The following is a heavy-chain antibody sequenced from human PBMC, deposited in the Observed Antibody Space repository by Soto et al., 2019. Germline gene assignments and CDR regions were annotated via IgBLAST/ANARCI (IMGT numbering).Heavy chain of an antibody. CDR3: AKVFSPEGGNYFEY. CDR1: GFTFSKFA. D-gene: IGHD3-10*01. V-gene: IGHV3-23*04. J-gene: IGHJ4*02. Sequence: VLLVESGGGVVQPGGSLRLSCAASGFTFSKFAMNWVRQAPGKGLEWVSAISNSFSDGNTHYADSVKGRFTISRDNDKSTVFLEMNSLRAEDTAVYYCAKVFSPEGGNYFEYWGQGTLVTVSS. CDR2: ISNSFSDGNT.